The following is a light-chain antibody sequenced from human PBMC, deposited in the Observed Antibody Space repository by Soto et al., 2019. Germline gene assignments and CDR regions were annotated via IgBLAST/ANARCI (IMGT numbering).Light chain of an antibody. CDR2: WAS. Sequence: DIVMTQSPDSLAVSLGERATINCKSSQSVLYSSNNKNYLAWYQHKPGQPPKELIFWASTRESGVPDRFSGSGSGTDFTLTISSLQAEYVAVYYCQQYYSTLFTFRPGTKVDIK. CDR3: QQYYSTLFT. CDR1: QSVLYSSNNKNY. V-gene: IGKV4-1*01. J-gene: IGKJ3*01.